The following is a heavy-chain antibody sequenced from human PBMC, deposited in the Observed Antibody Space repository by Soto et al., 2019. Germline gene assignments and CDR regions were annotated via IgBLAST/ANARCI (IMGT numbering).Heavy chain of an antibody. D-gene: IGHD2-15*01. CDR2: MNHSGST. CDR1: GGSFSGYY. Sequence: QVQLQQWGAGLLKPSETLSLTCAVYGGSFSGYYWSWIRQPPGKGLEWIGEMNHSGSTNYNPSLKSRVTISVDTSKNQFSLKLSSVTAADTAVYYCARGWGYCSGGSCYKDYYYYRDVWGKGTTVTVSS. CDR3: ARGWGYCSGGSCYKDYYYYRDV. J-gene: IGHJ6*03. V-gene: IGHV4-34*01.